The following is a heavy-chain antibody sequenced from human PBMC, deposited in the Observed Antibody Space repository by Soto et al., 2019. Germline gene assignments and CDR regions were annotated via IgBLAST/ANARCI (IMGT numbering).Heavy chain of an antibody. V-gene: IGHV3-23*01. D-gene: IGHD1-7*01. CDR1: GFTFSTYS. CDR2: ITATGGNT. CDR3: AKCMQAYWNYDAHHI. Sequence: GGSLRLSCAASGFTFSTYSMTWVRQAPGKGLEWVAHITATGGNTYYADSVRGRFTISRDTSGDTLYLQMNSLRAEDTALYYCAKCMQAYWNYDAHHIWGQGTMVTVSS. J-gene: IGHJ3*02.